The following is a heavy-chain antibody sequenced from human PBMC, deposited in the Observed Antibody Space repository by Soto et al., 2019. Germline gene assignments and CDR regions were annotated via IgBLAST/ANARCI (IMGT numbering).Heavy chain of an antibody. Sequence: GGSLRLSCAASGFTFSSYWMQWARQAPGKGPVWVSDINIDGSTTNYADSVKGRFTISRDNSKNTLYLQMNSLRAEDTAVYSCAKGDSPMIVLVDLDYWGQGTLVTVSS. J-gene: IGHJ4*02. CDR1: GFTFSSYW. CDR3: AKGDSPMIVLVDLDY. V-gene: IGHV3-74*01. CDR2: INIDGSTT. D-gene: IGHD3-22*01.